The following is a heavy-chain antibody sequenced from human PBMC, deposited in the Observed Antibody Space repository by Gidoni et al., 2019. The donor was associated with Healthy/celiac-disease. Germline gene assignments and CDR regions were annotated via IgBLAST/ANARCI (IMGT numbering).Heavy chain of an antibody. J-gene: IGHJ4*02. CDR2: ISGSGGST. Sequence: EVQLVESGGGLVQPGGSLRLSCAASGFTFSSYAMRWVRQAPGKGLEWVSAISGSGGSTYYADSVKGRFTISRDNSKNTLYLQMNSLRAEDTDVYYCAKGTSDYGENFDYWGQGTLVTVSS. D-gene: IGHD4-17*01. CDR1: GFTFSSYA. CDR3: AKGTSDYGENFDY. V-gene: IGHV3-23*04.